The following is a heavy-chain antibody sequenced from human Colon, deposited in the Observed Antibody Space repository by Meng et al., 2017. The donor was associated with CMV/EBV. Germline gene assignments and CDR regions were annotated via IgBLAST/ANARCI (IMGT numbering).Heavy chain of an antibody. J-gene: IGHJ6*02. D-gene: IGHD1-7*01. CDR3: ARDVELPYYGMDA. CDR2: VTGSGAIT. CDR1: GFTFNSYA. Sequence: GESLKISCTASGFTFNSYALSWVRQPPGKGLQWVAAVTGSGAITYFADSVKGRFSISRDNSKNTVHLQMNSLRADDTAVYYCARDVELPYYGMDAWGQGTTVTVSS. V-gene: IGHV3-23*01.